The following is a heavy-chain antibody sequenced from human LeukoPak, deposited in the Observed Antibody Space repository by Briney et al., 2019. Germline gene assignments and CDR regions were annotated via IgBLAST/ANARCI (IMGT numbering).Heavy chain of an antibody. CDR3: ARGVRDFWSGYYASANWFDP. J-gene: IGHJ5*02. CDR2: IYYSGST. CDR1: GGSISSSSYY. V-gene: IGHV4-39*07. D-gene: IGHD3-3*01. Sequence: SETLSLTCTVSGGSISSSSYYWGWIRQPPGKGLEWIGSIYYSGSTYYNPSLKSRVTISVDTSRNQFSLKLSSVTAADTAVYYCARGVRDFWSGYYASANWFDPWGQGTLVTVSS.